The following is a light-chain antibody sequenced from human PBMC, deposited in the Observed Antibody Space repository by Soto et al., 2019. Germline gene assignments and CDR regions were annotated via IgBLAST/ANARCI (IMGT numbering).Light chain of an antibody. V-gene: IGKV3-20*01. CDR3: YQYYSIPLT. CDR2: GAS. Sequence: EIVLTQSPGTLSLSPGERATLSCRASQTVSSTYLGWYQQKPGQAPRLLIYGASSRATGIPDRFSGSGSGTDFTLTISSLQAEDVAVYYCYQYYSIPLTFGGGTKVEIK. J-gene: IGKJ4*01. CDR1: QTVSSTY.